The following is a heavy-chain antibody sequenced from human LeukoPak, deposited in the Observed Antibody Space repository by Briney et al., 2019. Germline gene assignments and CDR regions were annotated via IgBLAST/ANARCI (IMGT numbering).Heavy chain of an antibody. V-gene: IGHV1-69*13. CDR2: IIPIFGTA. CDR1: GGTFSSYA. J-gene: IGHJ5*02. Sequence: SVKVSCKASGGTFSSYAISWVRQAPGQGLEWMGGIIPIFGTANYAQKFQGRVTITADESTSTAYMELSSLRSEDTAVYYCARGEKMATIKSRFDPWGQGTLVTVSS. CDR3: ARGEKMATIKSRFDP. D-gene: IGHD5-24*01.